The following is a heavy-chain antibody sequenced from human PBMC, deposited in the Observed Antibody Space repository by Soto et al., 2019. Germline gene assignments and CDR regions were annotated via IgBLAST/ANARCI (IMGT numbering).Heavy chain of an antibody. CDR2: ISYSSSYI. J-gene: IGHJ5*02. CDR1: GFTCSSYS. CDR3: AASSGWP. Sequence: EVQLVESGGGLVKPGGSLRLSCAASGFTCSSYSMNWVRQDPGKGLEWVSYISYSSSYIYYADSVKGRFTISRDNAKNSLYLQMNRLRDEDTAVYYCAASSGWPWGQGTLVTVSS. D-gene: IGHD6-19*01. V-gene: IGHV3-21*01.